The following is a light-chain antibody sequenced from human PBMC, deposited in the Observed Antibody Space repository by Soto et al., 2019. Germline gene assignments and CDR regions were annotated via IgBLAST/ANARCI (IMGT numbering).Light chain of an antibody. V-gene: IGLV2-14*01. CDR1: SSDVGGYNY. CDR3: SSYTRSSTWV. CDR2: EVS. Sequence: QSAMPQPASVSGSPGQSITISCTGTSSDVGGYNYVSWYQQHPGKAPKLMMYEVSNRPSGVSNRFSGSKSGNTASLTISGIQAEDEADYYCSSYTRSSTWVFGGGTKVTVL. J-gene: IGLJ3*02.